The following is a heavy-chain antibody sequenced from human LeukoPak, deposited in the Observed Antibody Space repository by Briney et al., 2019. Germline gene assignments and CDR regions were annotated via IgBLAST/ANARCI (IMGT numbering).Heavy chain of an antibody. CDR3: ARVSGGYSSGPTRDY. J-gene: IGHJ4*02. V-gene: IGHV4-38-2*02. Sequence: SETLSLTCTVSGYSISSGYYWGWIRQPPGKGLEWIGSIYHSGSTYYNPSLKSRVTISVDTSKNQFSLKLSSVTAADTAVYYCARVSGGYSSGPTRDYWGQGTLVTVSS. D-gene: IGHD6-19*01. CDR1: GYSISSGYY. CDR2: IYHSGST.